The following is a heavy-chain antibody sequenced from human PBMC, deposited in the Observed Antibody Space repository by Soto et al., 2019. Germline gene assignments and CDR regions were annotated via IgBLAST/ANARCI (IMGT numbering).Heavy chain of an antibody. V-gene: IGHV3-30-3*01. CDR3: AREYGDRGETFDY. CDR1: GFIFSSYA. D-gene: IGHD4-17*01. CDR2: ISYDGSNK. J-gene: IGHJ4*02. Sequence: QVQLVESGGGVVQPGRSLRLSCAASGFIFSSYAMHWVRQAPGKGLEWVAVISYDGSNKYYADSVKGRFTISRDSSKNTLFLQMNSLRAEDTAVYYCAREYGDRGETFDYWGQGTLVTVSS.